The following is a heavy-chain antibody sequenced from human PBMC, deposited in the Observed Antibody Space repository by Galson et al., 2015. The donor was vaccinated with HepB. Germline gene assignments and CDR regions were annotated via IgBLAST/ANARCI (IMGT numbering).Heavy chain of an antibody. CDR2: IRYDGSNK. D-gene: IGHD3-10*01. V-gene: IGHV3-30*02. J-gene: IGHJ5*02. CDR3: AKGAYYYGSGSEIDP. CDR1: GFTFSSYG. Sequence: SLRLSCAASGFTFSSYGMHWVRQAPGKGLEWVAFIRYDGSNKYYADSVKGRFTISRDNSKNTLYLQMNSLRAEDTAVYYCAKGAYYYGSGSEIDPWGQGTLVTVSS.